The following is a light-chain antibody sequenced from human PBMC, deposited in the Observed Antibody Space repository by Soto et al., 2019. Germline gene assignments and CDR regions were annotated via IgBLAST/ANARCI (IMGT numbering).Light chain of an antibody. CDR2: GNN. CDR3: QSYDSSLSGYVV. V-gene: IGLV1-40*01. CDR1: SSNIGAGYD. Sequence: QSVLTQPPSVSGAPGQRVTISCTGSSSNIGAGYDVHWYQQLPGTAPKLLIYGNNNRPSGVPDRFSGSKSGTSASLVITGLQAEDEADYSCQSYDSSLSGYVVFGGGTKVTVL. J-gene: IGLJ2*01.